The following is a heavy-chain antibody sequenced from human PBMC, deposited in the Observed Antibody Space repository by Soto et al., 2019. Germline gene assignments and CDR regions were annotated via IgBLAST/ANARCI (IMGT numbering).Heavy chain of an antibody. CDR2: IIPIFGTA. CDR1: GGTFSSYA. V-gene: IGHV1-69*13. Sequence: GASVKVSCKASGGTFSSYAISWVRQAPGQGLEWMGGIIPIFGTANYAQKFQGRVTITADESTSTAYMELSSLRSEDTAVYYCASTRRITGTTGNYYYYYGMDVWGQGTTVTVSS. D-gene: IGHD1-7*01. CDR3: ASTRRITGTTGNYYYYYGMDV. J-gene: IGHJ6*02.